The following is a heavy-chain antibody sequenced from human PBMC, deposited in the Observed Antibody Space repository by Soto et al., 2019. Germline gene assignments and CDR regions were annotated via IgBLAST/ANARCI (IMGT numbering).Heavy chain of an antibody. J-gene: IGHJ4*01. CDR3: AHSRYSRSSFDY. Sequence: SGPTLVNPTQTLTLTCTFSGFSLTSNDVGVGWIRQPPGKALEWLALIYWDDDKRYSPSLKSRLTITKDTSKNQVVLRMTNMDPVDTSTYYCAHSRYSRSSFDYWGQGTLVTVSS. D-gene: IGHD6-6*01. CDR2: IYWDDDK. V-gene: IGHV2-5*02. CDR1: GFSLTSNDVG.